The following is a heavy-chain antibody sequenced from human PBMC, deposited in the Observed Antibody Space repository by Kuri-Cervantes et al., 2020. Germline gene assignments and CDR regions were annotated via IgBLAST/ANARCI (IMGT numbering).Heavy chain of an antibody. CDR3: ARLYYYDSSGYYSYYYGMDV. CDR1: GGSISSYY. J-gene: IGHJ6*02. D-gene: IGHD3-22*01. V-gene: IGHV4-4*07. CDR2: IYTSGST. Sequence: SETLSLTCTVSGGSISSYYWSWIRQPAGKGLEWIGRIYTSGSTNYNPSLKSRVTISVDTSKNQFSLKLSSVTAADTAVYYCARLYYYDSSGYYSYYYGMDVWGQGTTVTVSS.